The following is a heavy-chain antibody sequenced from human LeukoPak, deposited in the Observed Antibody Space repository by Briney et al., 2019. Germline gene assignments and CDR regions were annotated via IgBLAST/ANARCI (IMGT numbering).Heavy chain of an antibody. V-gene: IGHV4-59*12. CDR2: IYYSGST. Sequence: PSETLSLTCTVSGGSISSYYWSWIRQPPGKGLEWIGYIYYSGSTNYNPSLKSRVTISVDTSKNQFSLKLSSVTAADTAVFYCASHYDSSGYFYWGQGTLVTVSS. J-gene: IGHJ4*02. CDR1: GGSISSYY. D-gene: IGHD3-22*01. CDR3: ASHYDSSGYFY.